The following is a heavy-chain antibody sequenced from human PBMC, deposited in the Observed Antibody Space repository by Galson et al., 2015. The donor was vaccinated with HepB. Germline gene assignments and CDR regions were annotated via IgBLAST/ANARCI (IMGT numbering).Heavy chain of an antibody. D-gene: IGHD2-2*01. CDR2: IIPIFGTA. Sequence: SVKVSCKASGGTFSSCAISWVRQAPGQGLEWMGGIIPIFGTANYAQKFQGRVTITADESTSTAYMELSSLRSEDTAVYYCASCSTSCQYGMDVWGQGTTVTVSS. CDR1: GGTFSSCA. J-gene: IGHJ6*02. CDR3: ASCSTSCQYGMDV. V-gene: IGHV1-69*13.